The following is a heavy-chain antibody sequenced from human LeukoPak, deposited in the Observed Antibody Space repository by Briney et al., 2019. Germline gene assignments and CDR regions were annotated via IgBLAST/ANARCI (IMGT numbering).Heavy chain of an antibody. D-gene: IGHD2-2*01. CDR2: ISAYNGNT. V-gene: IGHV1-18*01. CDR1: GYTFTSYG. CDR3: ARDRVPAAMEEWCDAFDI. Sequence: ASVKVSCKASGYTFTSYGISWVRQAPGQGLEWMGWISAYNGNTNYAQKLQGRVTMTTDTSTSTAYMELRGLRSDGTAVYYRARDRVPAAMEEWCDAFDIWGQGTMVTVSS. J-gene: IGHJ3*02.